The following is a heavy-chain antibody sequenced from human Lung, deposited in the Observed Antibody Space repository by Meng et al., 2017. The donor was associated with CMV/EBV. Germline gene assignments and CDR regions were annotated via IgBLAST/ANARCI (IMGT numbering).Heavy chain of an antibody. CDR3: ARDRAAIGYYYYAMDV. CDR1: GHPITTYY. J-gene: IGHJ6*02. D-gene: IGHD2-2*01. Sequence: SETLSLTCTVSGHPITTYYWSWIRQPPGKGLEWIGYIYYSGSTNYNPSLRSRVSISVDTSKNQFSLELSSVTAADTAIYYCARDRAAIGYYYYAMDVWGLGTTVTVSS. V-gene: IGHV4-59*01. CDR2: IYYSGST.